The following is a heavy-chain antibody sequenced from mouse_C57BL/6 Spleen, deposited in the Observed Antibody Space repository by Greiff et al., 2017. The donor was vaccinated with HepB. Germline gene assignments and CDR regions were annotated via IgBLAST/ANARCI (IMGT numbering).Heavy chain of an antibody. V-gene: IGHV1-81*01. D-gene: IGHD1-1*01. Sequence: VKLMESGAELARPGASVKLSCKASGYTFTSYGISWVKQRTGQGLEWIGEIYPRSGNTYYNEKFKGKATLTADKSSSTAYMELRSLTSEDSAVYFCARRFITTVVATRDYAMDYWGQGTSVTVSS. CDR3: ARRFITTVVATRDYAMDY. J-gene: IGHJ4*01. CDR2: IYPRSGNT. CDR1: GYTFTSYG.